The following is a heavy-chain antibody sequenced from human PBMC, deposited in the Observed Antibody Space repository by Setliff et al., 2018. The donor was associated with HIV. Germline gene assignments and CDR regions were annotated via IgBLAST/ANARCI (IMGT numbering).Heavy chain of an antibody. CDR1: GGSISSHY. Sequence: KPSETLSLTCTVSGGSISSHYWSWIRQPPGKGLEWIGYIYYSGSTNYNPSLKSRVTISVDTSKNQFSLKLSSVTAADTAVYYCARVHRRQLAHYYYYMDVWGKGTTGTVSS. CDR2: IYYSGST. CDR3: ARVHRRQLAHYYYYMDV. D-gene: IGHD6-6*01. V-gene: IGHV4-59*11. J-gene: IGHJ6*03.